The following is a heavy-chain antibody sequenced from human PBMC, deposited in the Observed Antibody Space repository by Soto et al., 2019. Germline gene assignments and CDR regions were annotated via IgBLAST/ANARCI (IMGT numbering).Heavy chain of an antibody. CDR1: GGTFSSYA. J-gene: IGHJ4*02. D-gene: IGHD6-13*01. CDR3: ATDGYSTSAFDH. CDR2: IIPIFGTA. V-gene: IGHV1-69*13. Sequence: ASVKVSCKASGGTFSSYAISCVRQDPGQGLEWMGGIIPIFGTAKYAQKFQVRVTITADESMSTTHMVMSSPRSEDATLYYCATDGYSTSAFDHGAQEALVTVAS.